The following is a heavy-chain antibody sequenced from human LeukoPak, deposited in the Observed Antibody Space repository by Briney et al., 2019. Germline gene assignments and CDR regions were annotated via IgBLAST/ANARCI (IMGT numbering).Heavy chain of an antibody. J-gene: IGHJ5*02. CDR3: ARGLSDIVVVPAAMDWFDP. Sequence: SETLSLTCTVSGGSISSYYWSWIRQPPGKGLEWIGYIHYSGSTNYNPSLKSRVTISVDTSKNQFSLKLSSVTAADTAVYYCARGLSDIVVVPAAMDWFDPWGQGTLVTVYS. D-gene: IGHD2-2*01. CDR1: GGSISSYY. V-gene: IGHV4-59*01. CDR2: IHYSGST.